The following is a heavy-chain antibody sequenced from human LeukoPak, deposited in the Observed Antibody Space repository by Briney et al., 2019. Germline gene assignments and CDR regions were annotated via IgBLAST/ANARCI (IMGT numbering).Heavy chain of an antibody. CDR3: ARKAPKKGWFDP. V-gene: IGHV4-4*09. Sequence: SETLSLTCAVSDDSFSSHYWTWIRQPPGKGLEWIGYTHPSGNTNYSPSLKSRVTISIDMSRNQFSLKLSSVTAADTAVYYCARKAPKKGWFDPWGQGTLVTVSS. CDR2: THPSGNT. CDR1: DDSFSSHY. J-gene: IGHJ5*02.